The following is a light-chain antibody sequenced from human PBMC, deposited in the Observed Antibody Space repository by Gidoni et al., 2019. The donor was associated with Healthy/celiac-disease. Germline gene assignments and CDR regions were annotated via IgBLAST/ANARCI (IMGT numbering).Light chain of an antibody. Sequence: QSALTQPRSVSGSPGQSVTISCTGTSSDAGGYNYVSWYQQHPGKAPKLMIYDVSKRPSGVPDRFSGSKSGNTASLTISGLQAEDEADYYCCSYAGSYTLVFGGGTKLTGL. CDR2: DVS. CDR3: CSYAGSYTLV. CDR1: SSDAGGYNY. J-gene: IGLJ3*02. V-gene: IGLV2-11*01.